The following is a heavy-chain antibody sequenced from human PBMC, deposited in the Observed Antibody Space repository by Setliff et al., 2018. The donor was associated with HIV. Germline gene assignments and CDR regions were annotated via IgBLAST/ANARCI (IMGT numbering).Heavy chain of an antibody. J-gene: IGHJ4*02. V-gene: IGHV4-59*11. CDR3: TRGGSMTTLTT. Sequence: PSETLSLTCAVSGVAISSQYWSWIRQPPGKGLEWIGFIYYNVNNNYNPSLKSRFSISVDTSKNQFSLRLSSVTAADTAVYYCTRGGSMTTLTTWGQGTLVTVSS. CDR2: IYYNVNN. D-gene: IGHD4-4*01. CDR1: GVAISSQY.